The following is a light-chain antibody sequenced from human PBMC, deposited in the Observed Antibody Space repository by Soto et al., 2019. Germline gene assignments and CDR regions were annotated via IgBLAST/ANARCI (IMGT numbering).Light chain of an antibody. CDR1: HGISNF. CDR3: LQYNSYPQP. CDR2: AAS. Sequence: DIQITHSPSAMSSSVLDILSITCLASHGISNFLAWFQQKPGKAPKRLIYAASSLQSGVPSRFSGSGSGTEFTLTITSLQPEDFATYYCLQYNSYPQPFGQGTKVDTK. J-gene: IGKJ1*01. V-gene: IGKV1-17*03.